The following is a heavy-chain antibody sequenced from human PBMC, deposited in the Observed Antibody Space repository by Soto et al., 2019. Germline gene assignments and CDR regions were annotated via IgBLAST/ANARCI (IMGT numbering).Heavy chain of an antibody. CDR1: GYTFTSYY. CDR3: ARGIVGATRYFQH. CDR2: INPGGGST. J-gene: IGHJ1*01. D-gene: IGHD1-26*01. Sequence: ASVKVSCKASGYTFTSYYMHWVRQAPGQGLEWMGIINPGGGSTSYAQKFQGRVTMTRDTSTSTVYMELNSLRAEDTAVYYCARGIVGATRYFQHWGQGTLVTVSS. V-gene: IGHV1-46*01.